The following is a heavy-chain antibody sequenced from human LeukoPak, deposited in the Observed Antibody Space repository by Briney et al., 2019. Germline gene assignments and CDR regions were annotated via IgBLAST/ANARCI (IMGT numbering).Heavy chain of an antibody. J-gene: IGHJ5*02. CDR2: IYYSGST. V-gene: IGHV4-39*07. CDR3: ARDRGVTMVRDLNWFDP. D-gene: IGHD3-10*01. Sequence: PSETLSLTCTVSGGSISSSSYYWGWIRQPLGKGLEWIGSIYYSGSTYYNPSLKSRVTISVDTSKNQFSLKLSSVTAADTAVYYCARDRGVTMVRDLNWFDPWGQGTLVTVSS. CDR1: GGSISSSSYY.